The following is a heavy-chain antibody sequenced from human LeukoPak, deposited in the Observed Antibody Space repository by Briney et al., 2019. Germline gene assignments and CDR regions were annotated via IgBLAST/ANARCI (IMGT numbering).Heavy chain of an antibody. V-gene: IGHV1-2*02. CDR3: AAVKTYYYDTSGYYFPLNAFDI. CDR1: GYTFTSYY. J-gene: IGHJ3*02. Sequence: AASVKVSCKASGYTFTSYYMHWVRQAPGQGLEWMGWINPNSGGTNYAQKFQGRVTMTEDTSTDTAYMELSSLRSEDTAVYYCAAVKTYYYDTSGYYFPLNAFDIWGQGTMVTVSS. CDR2: INPNSGGT. D-gene: IGHD3-22*01.